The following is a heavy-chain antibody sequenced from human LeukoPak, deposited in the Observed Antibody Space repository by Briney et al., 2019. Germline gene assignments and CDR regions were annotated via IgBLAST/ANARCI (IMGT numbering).Heavy chain of an antibody. CDR1: GFTLSHCY. V-gene: IGHV3-74*01. J-gene: IGHJ4*02. CDR3: ASQGAKGIDY. CDR2: IDPPGNDK. D-gene: IGHD1-26*01. Sequence: GGSLRLSCAASGFTLSHCYMHWVRQAPGKGLVWVSRIDPPGNDKNYADAVKGRFTISRDYAHNTLYLQMNSLRAGDTAVYYCASQGAKGIDYWGQGTLVTVSS.